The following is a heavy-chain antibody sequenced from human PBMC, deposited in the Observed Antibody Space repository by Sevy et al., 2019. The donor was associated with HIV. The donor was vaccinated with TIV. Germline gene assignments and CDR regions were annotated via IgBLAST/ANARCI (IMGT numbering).Heavy chain of an antibody. Sequence: GGSLRLSCSASGFSFGEYAMSWFRQAPGKGLEWVAFIRGKAFGGTTEYAASVKGRFTISRDDSKSIAYLQMISLKTEGTAVYYCSREAGVVVVVAANQFDYWGQGTLVTVSS. V-gene: IGHV3-49*03. CDR2: IRGKAFGGTT. CDR3: SREAGVVVVVAANQFDY. J-gene: IGHJ4*02. CDR1: GFSFGEYA. D-gene: IGHD2-15*01.